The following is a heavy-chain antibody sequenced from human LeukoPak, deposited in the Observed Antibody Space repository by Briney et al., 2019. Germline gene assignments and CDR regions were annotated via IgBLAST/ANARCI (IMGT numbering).Heavy chain of an antibody. Sequence: ASVKVSCKASGGTFSSYAISWVRQAPGQGLEWMGGIIPIFGTANYAQKFQGRVTITTDESTSTAYMELSSLRSEGTAVYYCARELGSSCYGTFDYWGQGTLVTVSS. V-gene: IGHV1-69*05. CDR3: ARELGSSCYGTFDY. CDR2: IIPIFGTA. CDR1: GGTFSSYA. D-gene: IGHD6-13*01. J-gene: IGHJ4*02.